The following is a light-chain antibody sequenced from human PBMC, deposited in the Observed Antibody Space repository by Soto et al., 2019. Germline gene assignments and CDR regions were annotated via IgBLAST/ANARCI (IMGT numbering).Light chain of an antibody. CDR2: DAS. V-gene: IGKV3-20*01. Sequence: EIVLTQSPATLSLSPGERATLSCRASQSVSSYLAWYQQKPGQAPRLLIYDASRRATGIPDRFSGSGSGADFILSISRLEPEDFAVYYCQQYGSSPWTFGQGTKVDI. CDR3: QQYGSSPWT. J-gene: IGKJ1*01. CDR1: QSVSSY.